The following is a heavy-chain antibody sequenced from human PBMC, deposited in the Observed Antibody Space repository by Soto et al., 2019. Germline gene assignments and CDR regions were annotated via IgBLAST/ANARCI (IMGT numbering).Heavy chain of an antibody. CDR1: GFSLSTSGMC. J-gene: IGHJ4*02. V-gene: IGHV2-70*11. CDR3: ARIHYYDSSGYFIDY. D-gene: IGHD3-22*01. Sequence: SGPTLVNPTQTLTLTCTFSGFSLSTSGMCVSWIRQPPGKALEWLARIDWDDDKYYSTSLKTRLTISKDTSKNQVVLTMTNMDPVDTATYYCARIHYYDSSGYFIDYWGQGTLVTVSS. CDR2: IDWDDDK.